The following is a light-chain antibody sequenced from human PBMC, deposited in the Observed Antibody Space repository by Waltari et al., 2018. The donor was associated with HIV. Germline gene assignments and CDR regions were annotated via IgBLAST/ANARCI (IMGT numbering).Light chain of an antibody. CDR3: SSYGGSDNRVV. J-gene: IGLJ2*01. Sequence: QSALTQPPSASGSPGQSVTISCTGTSSHVGGSNFVSWYQQHPGKAPKFIIYEVNKRPSGVPSRFSGSKSGNTASLTVSGLQAEDEADYYCSSYGGSDNRVVFGGGTKLTVL. CDR1: SSHVGGSNF. CDR2: EVN. V-gene: IGLV2-8*01.